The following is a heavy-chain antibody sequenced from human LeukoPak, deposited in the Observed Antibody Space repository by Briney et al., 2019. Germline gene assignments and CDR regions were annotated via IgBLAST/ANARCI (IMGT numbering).Heavy chain of an antibody. CDR1: GYTFTGYY. D-gene: IGHD2-2*01. Sequence: ASVKVSCKASGYTFTGYYMHWVRQAPGQGLEWMGWINPNSGGTNYAQKFQGRVTMTRDTSISTAYMELSRLRSDGTAVYYCAREYCSSTSCYDREGWFDPWGQGTLVTVSS. J-gene: IGHJ5*02. CDR3: AREYCSSTSCYDREGWFDP. CDR2: INPNSGGT. V-gene: IGHV1-2*02.